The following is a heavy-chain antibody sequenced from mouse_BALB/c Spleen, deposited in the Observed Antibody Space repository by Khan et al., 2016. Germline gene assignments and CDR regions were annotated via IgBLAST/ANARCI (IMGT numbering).Heavy chain of an antibody. CDR1: GYTFTDYY. Sequence: QVQLQQSGAELARPGASVKLSCKASGYTFTDYYINWVKQRTGQGLEWIGEIYPGNGNTFYNEKFKGKAALSADQSSSTAYLQHSSLTYEASAVYFCAKGGRTDYYGMDYWGQGTSVTVSA. V-gene: IGHV1-76*01. J-gene: IGHJ4*01. CDR2: IYPGNGNT. D-gene: IGHD1-1*01. CDR3: AKGGRTDYYGMDY.